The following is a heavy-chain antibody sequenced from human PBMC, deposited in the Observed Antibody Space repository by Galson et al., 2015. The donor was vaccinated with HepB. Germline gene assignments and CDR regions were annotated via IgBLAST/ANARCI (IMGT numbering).Heavy chain of an antibody. CDR1: GYTFTNFY. CDR3: ARDLYDILTGSRLRGYDHFGMDV. J-gene: IGHJ6*02. CDR2: VNPNSGAT. Sequence: SVKVSCKASGYTFTNFYIHWVRQVPGQGPECMGWVNPNSGATTYTPTFQDRLTMTRDTSLRTVYMELNRLTSGDTAVYYCARDLYDILTGSRLRGYDHFGMDVWGQGTAVTVSS. V-gene: IGHV1-2*02. D-gene: IGHD3-9*01.